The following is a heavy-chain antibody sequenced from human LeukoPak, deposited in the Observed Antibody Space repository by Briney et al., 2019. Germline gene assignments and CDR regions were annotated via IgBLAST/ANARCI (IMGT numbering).Heavy chain of an antibody. J-gene: IGHJ6*02. V-gene: IGHV3-23*01. Sequence: PGGSLRLSCAASGFTFSSSAMSWVRQAPGKGLEWVSAIGGSGGSTYYADSVRGRFTISRDNSKNTLYLQMNSLRAEDTAVYYCAKFSFGVVTGMDVWGQGTTVTVSS. CDR1: GFTFSSSA. CDR3: AKFSFGVVTGMDV. D-gene: IGHD3-3*01. CDR2: IGGSGGST.